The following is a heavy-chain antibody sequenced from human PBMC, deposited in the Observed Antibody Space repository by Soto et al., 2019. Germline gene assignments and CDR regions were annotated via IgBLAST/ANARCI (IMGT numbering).Heavy chain of an antibody. J-gene: IGHJ1*01. CDR2: ISYDGSNK. CDR1: GFTFSSYG. Sequence: QVQLVESGRGVVQPGRSLRLSCAASGFTFSSYGMHWVRQAPGKGLEWVAVISYDGSNKYYADSVKGRFTISRDNSKNTLSLQMNSLRAEDSAVYYCAKDLPLTYPVDTAMVIPGVYWGQGTLVTVSS. D-gene: IGHD5-18*01. CDR3: AKDLPLTYPVDTAMVIPGVY. V-gene: IGHV3-30*18.